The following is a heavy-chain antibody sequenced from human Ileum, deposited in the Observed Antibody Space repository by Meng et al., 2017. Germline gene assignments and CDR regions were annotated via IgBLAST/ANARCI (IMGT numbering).Heavy chain of an antibody. CDR2: ISGNGAAK. D-gene: IGHD2-2*02. CDR1: GFTFADYA. CDR3: ARWTYHYDF. V-gene: IGHV3-23*01. J-gene: IGHJ4*02. Sequence: QLLESGGGLVQPGESLRLSCTGSGFTFADYAINWVRQAPGKGLEWVSAISGNGAAKLYADSAKGRFTISRDNSKNSIYMEMYTLRVEDTAIYYCARWTYHYDFWGQGTLVTVSS.